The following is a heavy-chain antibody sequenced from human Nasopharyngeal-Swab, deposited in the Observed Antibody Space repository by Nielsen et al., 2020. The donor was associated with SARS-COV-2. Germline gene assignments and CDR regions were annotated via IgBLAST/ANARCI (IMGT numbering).Heavy chain of an antibody. D-gene: IGHD2-2*01. Sequence: SETLSLTCVVYGGSFTSYYWGWFRQPPGKGLEWIAEINHSGSTNYNPSLKSRVTISVDTSKNQISLKLSSVTAADTAVYFCARGLSGIVPAPILGLGPYYYFYYMDVWGKGTTVTVSS. CDR1: GGSFTSYY. CDR2: INHSGST. V-gene: IGHV4-34*01. CDR3: ARGLSGIVPAPILGLGPYYYFYYMDV. J-gene: IGHJ6*03.